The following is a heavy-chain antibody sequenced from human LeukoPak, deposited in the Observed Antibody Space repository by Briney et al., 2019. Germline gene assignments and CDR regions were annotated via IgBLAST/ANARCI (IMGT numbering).Heavy chain of an antibody. D-gene: IGHD3-10*01. J-gene: IGHJ4*02. Sequence: GGSLRLSCAASGFTFSDYWMSWVRQAPGKGLEWVANIKQDGSEKSYLDSVKGRFTISRDNSKNTLYLQMNSLRAEDTAVYYCAKDRVVRGVMGAGGYWGQGTLVTVSS. CDR2: IKQDGSEK. V-gene: IGHV3-7*05. CDR3: AKDRVVRGVMGAGGY. CDR1: GFTFSDYW.